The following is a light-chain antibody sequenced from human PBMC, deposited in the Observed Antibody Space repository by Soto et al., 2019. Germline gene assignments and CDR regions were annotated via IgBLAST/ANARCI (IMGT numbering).Light chain of an antibody. V-gene: IGLV2-23*01. CDR2: EAN. Sequence: SALTQPASVSGSPGQSITIFCTGTSSGIGNRKLVSWYQHHPGEAPKLMIYEANKRPSGVSNRFSGSKSGNTASLTISGLQAEDEAEYFCCTYASTSTSLVFGTGTKLTVL. CDR1: SSGIGNRKL. CDR3: CTYASTSTSLV. J-gene: IGLJ1*01.